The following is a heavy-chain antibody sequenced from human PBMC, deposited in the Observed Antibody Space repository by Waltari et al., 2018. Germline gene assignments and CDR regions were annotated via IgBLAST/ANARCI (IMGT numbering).Heavy chain of an antibody. V-gene: IGHV3-53*01. J-gene: IGHJ3*02. CDR1: GFTVSSNY. Sequence: EVQLVESGGGLIQPGGSLRLSCAASGFTVSSNYMNWVRQAPGKGLEWVSVIYSGGSTYYADSVKGRFTISRDNSKNTLYLQMNSLRAEDTAVYYGARDPSGSYYAFDIWGQGTMVTVSS. CDR3: ARDPSGSYYAFDI. D-gene: IGHD1-26*01. CDR2: IYSGGST.